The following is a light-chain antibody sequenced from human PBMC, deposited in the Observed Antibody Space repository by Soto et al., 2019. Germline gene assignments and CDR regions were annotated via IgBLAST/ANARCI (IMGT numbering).Light chain of an antibody. CDR2: EVS. CDR3: SSYTSSSTLYV. V-gene: IGLV2-14*01. CDR1: SIEVGDYNY. Sequence: QSALTQPASVSGSPGQSITISCTGTSIEVGDYNYVSWYQQHPGKAPKLMIYEVSNRPSGVSNRFSGSKSGNTASLTISGLQAEDEADYYCSSYTSSSTLYVFGTGTKLTVL. J-gene: IGLJ1*01.